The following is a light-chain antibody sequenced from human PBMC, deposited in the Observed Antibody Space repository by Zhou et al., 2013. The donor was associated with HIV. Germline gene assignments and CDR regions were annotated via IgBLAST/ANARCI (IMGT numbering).Light chain of an antibody. CDR1: QYISKS. J-gene: IGKJ3*01. Sequence: DIQMTQSPSSLSASVGDRVTITCRTSQYISKSLNWFQQKPGKVPNLLIFDASSLQSGVPSRFSGNGAGTDFTLTIDNLQPEDSAVYYCQENYDTSFTFGPG. CDR3: QENYDTSFT. V-gene: IGKV1-39*01. CDR2: DAS.